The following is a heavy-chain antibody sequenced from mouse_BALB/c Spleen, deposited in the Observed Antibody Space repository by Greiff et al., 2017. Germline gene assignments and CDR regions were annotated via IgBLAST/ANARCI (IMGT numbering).Heavy chain of an antibody. CDR3: ARPYGDDRVPYWYFDV. D-gene: IGHD2-2*01. J-gene: IGHJ1*01. Sequence: EVKLVESGPSLVKPSQTLSLTCSVTGDSITSGYWNWIRKFPGNKLEYMGYISYSGSTYYNPSLKSRISITRDTSKNQYYLQLNSVTTEDTATYYCARPYGDDRVPYWYFDVWGAGTTVTVSS. V-gene: IGHV3-8*02. CDR1: GDSITSGY. CDR2: ISYSGST.